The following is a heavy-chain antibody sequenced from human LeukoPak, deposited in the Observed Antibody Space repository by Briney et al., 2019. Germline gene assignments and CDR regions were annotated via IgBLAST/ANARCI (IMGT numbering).Heavy chain of an antibody. V-gene: IGHV3-21*04. J-gene: IGHJ3*02. CDR1: GITFSNYN. CDR2: ITSSSSYT. CDR3: AKDTSSGYYSDALDI. D-gene: IGHD3-22*01. Sequence: PGGSLRLSCAAPGITFSNYNMNWVRQAPGKGLEWISSITSSSSYTFYADSVKGRFTISRDNAKNSLYLQMNSLRSEDTAVYYCAKDTSSGYYSDALDIWGHGTMVTVSS.